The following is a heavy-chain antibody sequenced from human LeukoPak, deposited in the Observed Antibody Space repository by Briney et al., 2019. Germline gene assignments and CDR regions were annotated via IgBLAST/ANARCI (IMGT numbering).Heavy chain of an antibody. J-gene: IGHJ5*02. V-gene: IGHV4-4*07. D-gene: IGHD6-6*01. CDR1: GGSISSYY. CDR2: IYSSGRT. CDR3: ARDGPTTTSKKYSSSYRGRWFDP. Sequence: SETLSLTCTVSGGSISSYYWSWIRQPAGKGPEWIGRIYSSGRTDYNPSLKSRVTMSVDTSKNQFSLKLSSVTDADTAVYYCARDGPTTTSKKYSSSYRGRWFDPWGQGTLVTVSS.